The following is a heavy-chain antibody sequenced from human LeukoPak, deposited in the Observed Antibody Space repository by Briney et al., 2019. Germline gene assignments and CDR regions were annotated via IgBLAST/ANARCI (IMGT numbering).Heavy chain of an antibody. J-gene: IGHJ4*02. CDR1: GFTFSSYG. CDR3: ARSGGYQIPYFDY. CDR2: IWYDGSNK. D-gene: IGHD3-16*02. Sequence: GGSLRLSCAASGFTFSSYGMHWVSQAPGKGLEWVAVIWYDGSNKYYADSVKGRFTISRDNSKNTLYLQMNSLRAEDTAVYYCARSGGYQIPYFDYWGQGTLVTVSS. V-gene: IGHV3-33*01.